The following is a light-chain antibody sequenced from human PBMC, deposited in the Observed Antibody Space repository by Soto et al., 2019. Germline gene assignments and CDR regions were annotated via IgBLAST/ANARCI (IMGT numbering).Light chain of an antibody. CDR1: QSVGTNY. CDR3: QQYGSSGT. J-gene: IGKJ1*01. Sequence: EIVLPQSPGNRYLFPGEGPTLSRRASQSVGTNYLAWSQQKPGKAPRLLIYGASNRATGIPDRLSGSGSGTDFTLTIRRLEPEDFAVYYCQQYGSSGTFGQGTKVDIK. V-gene: IGKV3-20*01. CDR2: GAS.